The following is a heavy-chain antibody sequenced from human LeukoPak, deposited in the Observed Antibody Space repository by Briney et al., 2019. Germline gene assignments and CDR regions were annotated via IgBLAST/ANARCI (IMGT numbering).Heavy chain of an antibody. J-gene: IGHJ4*02. Sequence: SETLSLTCTVSGGSISSSSYYWGWIRQPPGKGLEWIGSIYYSGSTYYNPSLKSRVTISVDTSKNQFSLKLSSVTAADTAVYYCARHFQDFGRSYDSSGYYPHDYWGQGTLVTVSS. CDR2: IYYSGST. V-gene: IGHV4-39*01. CDR1: GGSISSSSYY. D-gene: IGHD3-22*01. CDR3: ARHFQDFGRSYDSSGYYPHDY.